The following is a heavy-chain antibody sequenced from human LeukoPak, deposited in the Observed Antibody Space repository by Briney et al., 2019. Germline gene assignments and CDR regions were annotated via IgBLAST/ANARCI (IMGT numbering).Heavy chain of an antibody. J-gene: IGHJ6*02. V-gene: IGHV3-30*18. Sequence: TGGSLRLSCAASGFTFSSYGMHWVRQAPGKGLEWVAVISYDGSNKYYADSVKGRFTISRDNSKNTLYLQMNSLRAEDTAVYYCAKDRDCSSTSCYEMDVWGQGTTVTVSS. CDR2: ISYDGSNK. CDR1: GFTFSSYG. CDR3: AKDRDCSSTSCYEMDV. D-gene: IGHD2-2*01.